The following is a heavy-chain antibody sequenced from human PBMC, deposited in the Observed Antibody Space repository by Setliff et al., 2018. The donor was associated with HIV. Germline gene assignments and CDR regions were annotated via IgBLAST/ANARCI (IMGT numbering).Heavy chain of an antibody. Sequence: PGGSLRLSCAASGFTFSDYPMNWVRQAPGKGLEWVSHIYPDSNNIDYTDSVKGRFTISRDNAKNSLYLQMNSLRVEDTALYYCARDLNWGFDYWGQGTLVTVS. J-gene: IGHJ4*02. CDR1: GFTFSDYP. D-gene: IGHD7-27*01. CDR2: IYPDSNNI. CDR3: ARDLNWGFDY. V-gene: IGHV3-48*01.